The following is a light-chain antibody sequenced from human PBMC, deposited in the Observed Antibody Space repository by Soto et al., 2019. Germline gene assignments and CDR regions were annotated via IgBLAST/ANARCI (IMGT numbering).Light chain of an antibody. CDR3: SSYAGSNNYVV. CDR2: EVS. Sequence: SVLPQAPSASGSPGQSVTISCTGTSSDVGGYNYVSWYQQHPGKAPKLMIYEVSKRPSGVPDRFSGSKSGNTASLTVSGLQAEDEADYYCSSYAGSNNYVVFGGGT. J-gene: IGLJ2*01. CDR1: SSDVGGYNY. V-gene: IGLV2-8*01.